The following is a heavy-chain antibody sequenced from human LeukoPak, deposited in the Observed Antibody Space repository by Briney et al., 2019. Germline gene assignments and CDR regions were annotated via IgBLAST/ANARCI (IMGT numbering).Heavy chain of an antibody. CDR3: ARDSLDYDSSGYGWFDP. V-gene: IGHV1-8*02. CDR2: MNPNSGNT. Sequence: ASVKVSCKASGYTFTSYDINWVRQATGQGLEWMGWMNPNSGNTGYAQKFQGRVTMTRDTSISTAYMELSRLRSDDTAVYYCARDSLDYDSSGYGWFDPWGQGTLVTVSS. D-gene: IGHD3-22*01. J-gene: IGHJ5*02. CDR1: GYTFTSYD.